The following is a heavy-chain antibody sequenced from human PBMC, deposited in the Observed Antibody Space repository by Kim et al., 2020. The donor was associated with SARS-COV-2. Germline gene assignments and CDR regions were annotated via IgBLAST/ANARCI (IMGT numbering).Heavy chain of an antibody. CDR1: GGSFSGYY. CDR3: ARADPSSSWNSYYYYMDV. V-gene: IGHV4-34*01. Sequence: SETLPLTCAVYGGSFSGYYWSWIRQPPGKGLEWIGEINHSGSTNYNPSLKSRVTISVDTSKNQFSLKLSSVTAADTAVYYCARADPSSSWNSYYYYMDVWGRGTTVTVSS. D-gene: IGHD6-13*01. J-gene: IGHJ6*03. CDR2: INHSGST.